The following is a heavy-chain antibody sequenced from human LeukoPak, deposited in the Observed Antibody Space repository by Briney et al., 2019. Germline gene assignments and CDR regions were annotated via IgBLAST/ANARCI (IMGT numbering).Heavy chain of an antibody. CDR1: GGTFSSYA. Sequence: SVKVSCKASGGTFSSYAISWVRQAPGQGLEWMGGIIPIFGTANYAQKFQGRVTITADESTSTAYMELSSLRSEDTAVYYCAVLGYCSSTSCYAHYYYYMDVWGKGTTVTISS. CDR3: AVLGYCSSTSCYAHYYYYMDV. V-gene: IGHV1-69*13. J-gene: IGHJ6*03. CDR2: IIPIFGTA. D-gene: IGHD2-2*01.